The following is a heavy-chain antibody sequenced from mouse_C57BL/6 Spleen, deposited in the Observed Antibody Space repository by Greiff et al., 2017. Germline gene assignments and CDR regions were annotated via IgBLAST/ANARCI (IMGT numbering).Heavy chain of an antibody. D-gene: IGHD1-1*01. CDR2: IDPSDSYT. CDR1: GYTFTSYW. CDR3: ASGSSYGYFDV. J-gene: IGHJ1*03. Sequence: QVQLQQPGAELVMPGASVKLSCKASGYTFTSYWMHWVKQRPGQGLEWIGEIDPSDSYTNYNQKFKGKSTLTVDKYSSTAYMQLSSLTSEDSAVYYCASGSSYGYFDVWAQGPRSPSPQ. V-gene: IGHV1-69*01.